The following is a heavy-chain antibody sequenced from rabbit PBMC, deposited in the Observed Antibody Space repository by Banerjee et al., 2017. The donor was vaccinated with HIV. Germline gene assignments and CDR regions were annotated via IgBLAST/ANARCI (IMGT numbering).Heavy chain of an antibody. CDR3: ARSLPSSTGYYL. CDR1: GFTLSSYW. D-gene: IGHD1-1*01. J-gene: IGHJ4*01. Sequence: QSLEESGGDLVQPEGSLALTCTASGFTLSSYWMCWVRQAPGKGLEWIACIYGSSTDSTYYASWAKGRFTISKTSSTTVTLQMTSLTAADTATYFCARSLPSSTGYYLWGQGTLVTVS. V-gene: IGHV1S40*01. CDR2: IYGSSTDST.